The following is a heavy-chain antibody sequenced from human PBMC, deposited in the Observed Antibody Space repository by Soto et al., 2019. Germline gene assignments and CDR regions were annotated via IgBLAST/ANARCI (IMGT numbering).Heavy chain of an antibody. J-gene: IGHJ3*02. CDR2: ISGSGGST. Sequence: GGSLRLSCAASGFTFSSYAMSWVRQAPGKGLEWVSAISGSGGSTYYADSVKGRFTISRDNSKNTLYLQMNSLRAEDTAVYYCAKAWTGSDIVVVVAATDDASDIWGQGTMVTASS. V-gene: IGHV3-23*01. CDR3: AKAWTGSDIVVVVAATDDASDI. D-gene: IGHD2-15*01. CDR1: GFTFSSYA.